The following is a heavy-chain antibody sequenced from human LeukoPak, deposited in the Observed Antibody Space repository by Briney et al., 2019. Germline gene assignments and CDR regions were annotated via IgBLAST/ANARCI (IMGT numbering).Heavy chain of an antibody. CDR2: ISAYNGNT. Sequence: ASVKVSCKASGYTFTSYGISWVRQAPGQGLEWMGWISAYNGNTNYAQKLQGRVTMTTDTSTSTAYMELRSLRSDDTAVYYCARGRNVDSGSSSREMATMRSGVDYWGQGTLVTVSS. D-gene: IGHD5-24*01. CDR1: GYTFTSYG. V-gene: IGHV1-18*01. CDR3: ARGRNVDSGSSSREMATMRSGVDY. J-gene: IGHJ4*02.